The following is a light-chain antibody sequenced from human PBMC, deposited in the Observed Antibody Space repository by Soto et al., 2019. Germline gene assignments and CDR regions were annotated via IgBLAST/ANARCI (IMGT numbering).Light chain of an antibody. CDR1: ALPKQY. V-gene: IGLV3-25*02. CDR2: KDS. Sequence: SHELTQPPSVSVFPGQTARITCSGEALPKQYAYWYQQKPGQAPVLVIYKDSERPSGIPERFSGSSSGTTVTLTISGVQAEDEADYYCQSADSSGIYQVFGTGTKVTVL. CDR3: QSADSSGIYQV. J-gene: IGLJ1*01.